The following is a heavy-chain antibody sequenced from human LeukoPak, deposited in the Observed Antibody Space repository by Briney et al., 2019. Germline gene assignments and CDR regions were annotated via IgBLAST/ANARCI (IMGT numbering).Heavy chain of an antibody. CDR2: IIPIFGTA. CDR1: GGTFSSYA. J-gene: IGHJ3*02. D-gene: IGHD1-7*01. V-gene: IGHV1-69*05. Sequence: ASVKVSCKASGGTFSSYAISWVRQAPGQGLEWMGGIIPIFGTANYAQKFQGRVTITTDESTSTAYMELSSLRSEDTAVYYCARAPRYNWNYGVDAFVIWGQGTMVTVSS. CDR3: ARAPRYNWNYGVDAFVI.